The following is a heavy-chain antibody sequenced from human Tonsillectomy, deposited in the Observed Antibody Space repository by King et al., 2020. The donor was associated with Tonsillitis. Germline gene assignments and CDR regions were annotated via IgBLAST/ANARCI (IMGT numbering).Heavy chain of an antibody. Sequence: QLQESGPGLVKPSQTVSLTCTVSGGSISSGYYYYWSWIRQPPGKGLEWIGNIFYSGSTYYNPSLKSRVTISVDTSKNQFSLILNSVTAADSAVYYCARDFSVRSGNYGMDVWGQGTTVTVSS. V-gene: IGHV4-30-4*01. CDR2: IFYSGST. D-gene: IGHD3-3*01. CDR1: GGSISSGYYYY. J-gene: IGHJ6*02. CDR3: ARDFSVRSGNYGMDV.